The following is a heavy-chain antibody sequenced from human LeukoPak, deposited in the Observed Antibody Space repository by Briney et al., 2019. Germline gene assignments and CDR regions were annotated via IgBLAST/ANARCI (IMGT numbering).Heavy chain of an antibody. CDR2: IKQDGSEK. D-gene: IGHD3-22*01. CDR1: RFTFSSYW. V-gene: IGHV3-7*01. J-gene: IGHJ4*02. Sequence: GGYLRLSCAASRFTFSSYWMSWVRQAPGKGLDRVANIKQDGSEKYYVDSVKGRFTISRDNAKNSLYLQMNSLRAEDTAVYYCARYYYDSSGYYGVYFDYWGQGTLVTVSS. CDR3: ARYYYDSSGYYGVYFDY.